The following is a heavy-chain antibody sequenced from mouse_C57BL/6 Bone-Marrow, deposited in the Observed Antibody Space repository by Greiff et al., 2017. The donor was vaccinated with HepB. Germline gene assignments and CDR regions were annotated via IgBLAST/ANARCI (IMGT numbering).Heavy chain of an antibody. D-gene: IGHD2-3*01. CDR1: GYTFTSYW. CDR2: IDPSDSYT. J-gene: IGHJ3*01. V-gene: IGHV1-69*01. Sequence: QVQLQQPGAELVMPGASVKLSCKASGYTFTSYWMHWVKQRPGQGLEWIGEIDPSDSYTNYNQKFKGKSTLTVDKSSSTAYMQLSILTSEDSAVYYCARRGDGYPWFAYWGQGTLVTVSA. CDR3: ARRGDGYPWFAY.